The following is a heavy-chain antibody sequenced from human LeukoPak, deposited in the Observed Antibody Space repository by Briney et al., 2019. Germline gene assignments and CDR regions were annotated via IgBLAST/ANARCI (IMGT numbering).Heavy chain of an antibody. CDR2: INANSGTT. CDR1: GFAFSFYA. Sequence: GGSLRLSCAASGFAFSFYAMSWLRQPPGEGLEWVSTINANSGTTSYAASVRGRFTISRDNSKNTLYLQVNTLRADDTATYYCAKPVSGGLAVTADWFHPWGQGTLVVVSS. J-gene: IGHJ5*01. CDR3: AKPVSGGLAVTADWFHP. D-gene: IGHD6-19*01. V-gene: IGHV3-23*01.